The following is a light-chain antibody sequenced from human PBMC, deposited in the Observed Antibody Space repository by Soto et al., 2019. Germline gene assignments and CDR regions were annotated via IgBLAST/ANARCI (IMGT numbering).Light chain of an antibody. J-gene: IGKJ1*01. CDR1: QSRGSN. CDR2: GAS. Sequence: EIVLTQSPGTLSLSPVERATLSCKTSQSRGSNFLAWYQQKPGQAPRLLIYGASTRATGIPARISGSGSGTEFTLTITSLQSEDFAVYYCQQYNKWRTFGQGTKVDIK. V-gene: IGKV3-15*01. CDR3: QQYNKWRT.